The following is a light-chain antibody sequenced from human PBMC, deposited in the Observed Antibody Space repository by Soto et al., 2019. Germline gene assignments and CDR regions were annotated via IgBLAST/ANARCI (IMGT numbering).Light chain of an antibody. Sequence: QSALTQPRSVSRSPGQSVTISCTGTSSDVGGYNFVSWYQQHPGKVPKLIIYDVSQRPSGVPDRFSASKSGNTASLTISGLQAEDQADYYCCSYAGSYTLFGGGTKVTVL. CDR2: DVS. CDR1: SSDVGGYNF. J-gene: IGLJ2*01. V-gene: IGLV2-11*01. CDR3: CSYAGSYTL.